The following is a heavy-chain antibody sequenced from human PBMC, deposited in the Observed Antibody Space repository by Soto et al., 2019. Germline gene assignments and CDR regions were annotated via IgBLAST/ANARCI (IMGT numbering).Heavy chain of an antibody. J-gene: IGHJ6*02. Sequence: QAQLEQSGGEVKKPGSSVKVSCKASRVAFSKFIVTWVRQAPGLGLEWVGGIIPIFGTANYAQKFQGRVTITADESTSTSYMEVNNLRSEDTVVYYCAKVRYSSPMGYYYGMDVWGQWTTVTVSS. V-gene: IGHV1-69*01. CDR2: IIPIFGTA. CDR3: AKVRYSSPMGYYYGMDV. CDR1: RVAFSKFI. D-gene: IGHD6-19*01.